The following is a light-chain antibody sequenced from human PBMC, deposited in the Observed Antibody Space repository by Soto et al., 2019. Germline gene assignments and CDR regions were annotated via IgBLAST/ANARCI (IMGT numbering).Light chain of an antibody. Sequence: EIVLTQSPGTLSLSPGERATLSCRASQSVSSTYLAWYQHKPGQAPGLLIYGASSRATGIPDRFSGSGSGTDFTLTISRLEPEDFAVYYCQQYGSSPYNFGQGTKLEIK. CDR1: QSVSSTY. CDR3: QQYGSSPYN. V-gene: IGKV3-20*01. CDR2: GAS. J-gene: IGKJ2*01.